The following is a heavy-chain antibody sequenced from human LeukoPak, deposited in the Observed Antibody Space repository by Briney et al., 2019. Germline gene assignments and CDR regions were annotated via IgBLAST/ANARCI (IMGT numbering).Heavy chain of an antibody. V-gene: IGHV3-11*04. D-gene: IGHD3-16*01. CDR2: ISSSGSTI. CDR1: GFTFSDYY. CDR3: ARNSRMGGVYFDY. J-gene: IGHJ4*02. Sequence: PGGSLRLSCAASGFTFSDYYMSWIRQAPGKGLEWVSYISSSGSTIYYADSVKGRFTISRDNSKNTLYLQMNSLRAEDTAVYYCARNSRMGGVYFDYWGQGTLVTVSS.